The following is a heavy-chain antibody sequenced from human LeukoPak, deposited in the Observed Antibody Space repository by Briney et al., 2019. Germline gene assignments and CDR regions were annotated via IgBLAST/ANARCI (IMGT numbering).Heavy chain of an antibody. CDR3: ARVGGH. CDR1: GLTVSRNY. V-gene: IGHV3-53*01. CDR2: IYSGGST. Sequence: GGSLRLSCTASGLTVSRNYMSWVRQAPGKGLESVSVIYSGGSTYYADSVRGRFTISRDNAKNTLYLQMNSLRVEDTAVYYCARVGGHWGQGTLVTVSS. D-gene: IGHD3-10*01. J-gene: IGHJ4*02.